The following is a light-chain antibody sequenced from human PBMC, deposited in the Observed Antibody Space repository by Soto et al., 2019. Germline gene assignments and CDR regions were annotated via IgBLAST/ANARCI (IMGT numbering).Light chain of an antibody. CDR3: QQYYTTPWT. CDR1: QSVLYSSNNENY. V-gene: IGKV4-1*01. CDR2: WAS. Sequence: DIVMTQSPDSLAVSLGERATINCKSSQSVLYSSNNENYLAWYQQKPGQPPKLLIYWASTRKSGVPDRFSGSGSGTDFTLTISSLQAEDVAVYSCQQYYTTPWTFGQGTKVEIK. J-gene: IGKJ1*01.